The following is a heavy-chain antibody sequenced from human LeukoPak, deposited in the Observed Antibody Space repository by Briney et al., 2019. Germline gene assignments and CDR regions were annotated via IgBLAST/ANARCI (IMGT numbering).Heavy chain of an antibody. CDR3: ARSLWPEDY. CDR2: INQDGRQI. Sequence: AGGSLRLSCAASGFTFSSYWMSWVRQAPGKGLESVANINQDGRQIYYVDSVKGRFTISRDNAKNSLYLQMNSLRVEDTAEYYCARSLWPEDYWGQGTLVTVSS. D-gene: IGHD3-16*01. J-gene: IGHJ4*02. CDR1: GFTFSSYW. V-gene: IGHV3-7*01.